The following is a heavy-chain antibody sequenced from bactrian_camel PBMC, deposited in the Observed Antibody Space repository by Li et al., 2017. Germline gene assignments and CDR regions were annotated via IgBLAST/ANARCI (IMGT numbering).Heavy chain of an antibody. CDR2: ISSTGVNT. Sequence: VQLVESGGGSVQAGGSLRLSCAAPGSTLSNYDMSWVRQAPGKGLEWVSTISSTGVNTVYADSVKGRFAISRDNARNTVYLQVNSLKSEDTALYYCARHRNLGWIKYFDYWGQGTQVTVS. J-gene: IGHJ4*01. CDR1: GSTLSNYD. D-gene: IGHD5*01. V-gene: IGHV3S40*01. CDR3: ARHRNLGWIKYFDY.